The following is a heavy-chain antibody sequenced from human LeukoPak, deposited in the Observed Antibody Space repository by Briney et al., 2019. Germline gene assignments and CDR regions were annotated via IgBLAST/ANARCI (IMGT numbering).Heavy chain of an antibody. J-gene: IGHJ4*02. D-gene: IGHD2-21*02. V-gene: IGHV3-30*02. Sequence: GGSLRLSCAASGFTFSSYGMHWVRQAPGKGLEWVAFIRYDGSNKYYADSVKGRFTISRDNAKNTLYLQMNSLRAEDTAVYYCARALYCGGDCLHFDYWGQGTLVTVSS. CDR1: GFTFSSYG. CDR3: ARALYCGGDCLHFDY. CDR2: IRYDGSNK.